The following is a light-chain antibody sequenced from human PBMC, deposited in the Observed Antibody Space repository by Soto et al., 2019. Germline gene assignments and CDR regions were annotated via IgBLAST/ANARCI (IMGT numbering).Light chain of an antibody. J-gene: IGLJ2*01. CDR3: CSYAGSYTLL. Sequence: QSALTQPRSVSGSPGQSVTISCTGTSSDVGTYNYVSWFQQYPGKAPKVTISDVSKRPSGVPDRFSGSKSGNTASLTISGLQAEDEADYYCCSYAGSYTLLFGGGTKLTVL. CDR1: SSDVGTYNY. CDR2: DVS. V-gene: IGLV2-11*01.